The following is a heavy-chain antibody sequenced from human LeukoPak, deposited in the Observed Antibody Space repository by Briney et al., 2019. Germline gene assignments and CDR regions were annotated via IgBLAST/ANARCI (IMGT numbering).Heavy chain of an antibody. Sequence: PGGSLRLSCAASGVTFSSCAMSWVRQAPGKGLEWVSAISGSGGSTYYADSVKGRFTTSRDNSKNTLYLQMNSLRAEDTAVYYCAKSNQYCSGGSCSFDPWGQGTLVTVSS. J-gene: IGHJ5*02. CDR2: ISGSGGST. D-gene: IGHD2-15*01. V-gene: IGHV3-23*01. CDR1: GVTFSSCA. CDR3: AKSNQYCSGGSCSFDP.